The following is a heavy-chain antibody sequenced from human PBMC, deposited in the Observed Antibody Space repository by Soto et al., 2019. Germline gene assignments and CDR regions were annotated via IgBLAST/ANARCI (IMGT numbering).Heavy chain of an antibody. CDR1: GGSFSGYY. V-gene: IGHV4-34*01. J-gene: IGHJ6*02. D-gene: IGHD2-21*02. CDR2: INDRGSTN. CDR3: ATGSDRRHNSMDV. Sequence: SETLSLTCAIYGGSFSGYYWSWIRQSPGKGLEWIGDINDRGSTNNHNPSLKSRVSISADTSKNQFSLKLSSVTAADTAVYCCATGSDRRHNSMDVWGQGTTVTVSS.